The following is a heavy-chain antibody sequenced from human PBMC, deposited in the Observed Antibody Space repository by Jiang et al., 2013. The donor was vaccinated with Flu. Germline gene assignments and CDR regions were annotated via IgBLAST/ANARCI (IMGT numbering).Heavy chain of an antibody. CDR1: GFIFSDYG. D-gene: IGHD3-16*02. CDR3: AKSCCGAGYRTDAFDV. J-gene: IGHJ3*01. V-gene: IGHV3-30*18. Sequence: VQLVESGGGVVQPGRSLRLSCEVSGFIFSDYGMHWVRQAPGKGLEWVGVISSQTNQKYYGDSVKGRFTISRDDSKNTLSLQMDSLRPEDTAVYYCAKSCCGAGYRTDAFDVWGQGTMVTVSS. CDR2: ISSQTNQK.